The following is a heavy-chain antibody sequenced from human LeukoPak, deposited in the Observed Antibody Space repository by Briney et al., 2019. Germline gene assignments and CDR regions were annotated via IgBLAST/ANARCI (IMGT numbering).Heavy chain of an antibody. CDR1: GFTFSMYW. D-gene: IGHD6-6*01. V-gene: IGHV3-7*05. CDR2: IKQDGSEK. J-gene: IGHJ4*02. Sequence: GGSLSLFCAASGFTFSMYWMSWVRQAPGKGLEWVANIKQDGSEKYYVDSVKGRFTISRDNTKNSLYLQMNSLRAEDTAVYYCARIGYRSSTFDYWGQGTPVTVSS. CDR3: ARIGYRSSTFDY.